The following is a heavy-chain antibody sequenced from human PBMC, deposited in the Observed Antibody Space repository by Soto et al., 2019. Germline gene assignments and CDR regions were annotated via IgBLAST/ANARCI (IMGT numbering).Heavy chain of an antibody. J-gene: IGHJ4*02. V-gene: IGHV1-18*01. CDR3: ARDHAGSGWFRFDC. CDR2: ISAYNGDT. D-gene: IGHD6-19*01. CDR1: GYTFTRYS. Sequence: QVQLVQSGAEVKKPGASVRVSCKTSGYTFTRYSISWVRQAPGQGLEWMGWISAYNGDTNYAQNLQGRVTMTTDASTSTAYMELRSLRSDDTAMYYCARDHAGSGWFRFDCWGQGTLVTVSS.